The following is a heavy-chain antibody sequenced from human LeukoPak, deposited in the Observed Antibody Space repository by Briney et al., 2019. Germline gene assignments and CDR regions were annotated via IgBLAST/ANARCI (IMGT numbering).Heavy chain of an antibody. V-gene: IGHV1-18*01. CDR1: GYTFTSYG. CDR3: ARGPRCSSTSCGGWFDP. D-gene: IGHD2-2*01. CDR2: ISAYNGNT. Sequence: ASVKVTCKASGYTFTSYGISWVRQAPGQGLEWMGWISAYNGNTNYAQKLQGRVTMTTDTSTSTAYMELRSLRSEDTAVYYCARGPRCSSTSCGGWFDPWGQGTLVTVSS. J-gene: IGHJ5*02.